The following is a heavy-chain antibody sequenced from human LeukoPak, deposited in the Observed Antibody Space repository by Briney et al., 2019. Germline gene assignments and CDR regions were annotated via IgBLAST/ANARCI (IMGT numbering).Heavy chain of an antibody. J-gene: IGHJ5*02. V-gene: IGHV1-2*02. CDR3: ARSMVVRGVVGNYFDP. CDR2: INPKSGGT. CDR1: GYTFTGYF. D-gene: IGHD3-10*01. Sequence: ASVKVSCKASGYTFTGYFIHWVRQAPGQGLEWMGWINPKSGGTNYQQKFQDRVTMTMDTSITTAYMEMSRLRSDDTAVYYCARSMVVRGVVGNYFDPWGQGTLVSVSS.